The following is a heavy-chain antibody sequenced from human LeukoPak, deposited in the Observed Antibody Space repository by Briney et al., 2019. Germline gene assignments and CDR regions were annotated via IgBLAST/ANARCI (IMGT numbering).Heavy chain of an antibody. J-gene: IGHJ5*02. CDR3: VRGGTVIVDSLAP. Sequence: SETLSLTCAVSGGSISSGGYSWSWIRQPPGKGLEWIGYIFYSGRTYYNPSLKSRVTISVDRSKNQFSLKLSSVTAADTAVYYCVRGGTVIVDSLAPWGRGLLVTVSS. V-gene: IGHV4-30-2*01. D-gene: IGHD2-8*02. CDR1: GGSISSGGYS. CDR2: IFYSGRT.